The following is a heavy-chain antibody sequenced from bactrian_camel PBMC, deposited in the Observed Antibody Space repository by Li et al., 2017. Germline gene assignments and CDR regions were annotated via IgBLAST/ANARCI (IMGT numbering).Heavy chain of an antibody. V-gene: IGHV3-2*01. J-gene: IGHJ6*01. CDR3: VTRVYEIGPRGFGY. CDR1: GLTFSNYH. D-gene: IGHD3*01. Sequence: HVQLVESGGGLVQPGGSLTLSCAASGLTFSNYHIIWVRQPPGRGLEWVSSINNDAKYTFSTDSVKGRYTISRDNAKNTVYLQMNSLKPEDAAVYYCVTRVYEIGPRGFGYWGQGTQVTVS. CDR2: INNDAKYT.